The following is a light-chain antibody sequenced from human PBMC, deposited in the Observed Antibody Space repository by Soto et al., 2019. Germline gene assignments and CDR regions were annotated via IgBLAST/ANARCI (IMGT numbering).Light chain of an antibody. J-gene: IGLJ1*01. CDR2: DVY. CDR1: RTDVDGYDY. CDR3: TSYTSSTPFYV. Sequence: QSALTQPASVSGSPGQSIAISCTGVRTDVDGYDYVSWYQQHPGQAPQLMIYDVYNRPSGVSHRFSGSTAGDTAALTISGLQAEDEADYYCTSYTSSTPFYVFGTGTKVTVL. V-gene: IGLV2-14*03.